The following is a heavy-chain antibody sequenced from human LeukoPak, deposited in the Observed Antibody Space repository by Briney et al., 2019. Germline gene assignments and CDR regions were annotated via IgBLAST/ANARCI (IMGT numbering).Heavy chain of an antibody. V-gene: IGHV4-39*01. CDR2: IYYSGST. CDR1: GGSISSSSYY. Sequence: ETLSLTCTVSGGSISSSSYYWGWIRQPPGKGLEWIGSIYYSGSTYYNPSLKSRVTISVDTSKNQFSLKLSSVAAADTAVYYCARYDSSGYYYFSPDYWGQGTLVTVSS. CDR3: ARYDSSGYYYFSPDY. D-gene: IGHD3-22*01. J-gene: IGHJ4*02.